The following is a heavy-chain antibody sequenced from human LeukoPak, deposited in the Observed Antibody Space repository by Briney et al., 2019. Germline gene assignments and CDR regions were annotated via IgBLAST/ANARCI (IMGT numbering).Heavy chain of an antibody. J-gene: IGHJ1*01. V-gene: IGHV4-59*01. CDR2: RYYSGST. CDR1: GGSISCYY. CDR3: ARVRGDFETD. D-gene: IGHD3-16*01. Sequence: SETLSLTCSVSGGSISCYYWTWIRQPPGKGLEWIGYRYYSGSTTYNPSLKSRVTISVDTSKSQFSLKLISVTAADTAIYYCARVRGDFETDWGQGTLVTVSS.